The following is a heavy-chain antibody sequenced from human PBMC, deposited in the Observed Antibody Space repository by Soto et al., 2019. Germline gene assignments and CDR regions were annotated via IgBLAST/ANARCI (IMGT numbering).Heavy chain of an antibody. Sequence: QVQLVESGGGVVQPGRSLRLSCAASGFTFSSYGMRWVRQAPGKGLEWVAVISYDGSNKYYADSVKGRFTISRDNSKNTLYLQMNSLRAEDTAVYYCAKDRSTVVTPFDYWGQGTLVTVSS. D-gene: IGHD2-21*02. CDR2: ISYDGSNK. CDR1: GFTFSSYG. CDR3: AKDRSTVVTPFDY. V-gene: IGHV3-30*18. J-gene: IGHJ4*02.